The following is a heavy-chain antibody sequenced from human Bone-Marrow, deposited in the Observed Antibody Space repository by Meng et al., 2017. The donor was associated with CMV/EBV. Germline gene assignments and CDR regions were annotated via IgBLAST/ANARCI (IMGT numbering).Heavy chain of an antibody. CDR2: ISGSGGST. J-gene: IGHJ4*02. CDR1: GFTFSSYA. Sequence: GESLKISCAASGFTFSSYAMSWVRQAPGKGLEWVSAISGSGGSTYYADSVKGRFTISRDNSKNTLYLQMNSLRAEDTAVYYCAIQQQPNLFDYWGQGTLVPSPQ. V-gene: IGHV3-23*01. D-gene: IGHD6-13*01. CDR3: AIQQQPNLFDY.